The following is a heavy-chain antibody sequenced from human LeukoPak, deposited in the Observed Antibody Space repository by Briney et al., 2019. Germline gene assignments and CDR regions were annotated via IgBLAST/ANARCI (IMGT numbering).Heavy chain of an antibody. CDR2: IKQDGSEK. Sequence: PGGSLRLSCAASGFTFSSYWMSWVRQAPGKGLEWVANIKQDGSEKYYVDSVKGRFTISRDNAKNSLYLQMNSLRAEDTAVYYCAKDRSVVAAVYYYYGMDVWGQGTTVTVSS. J-gene: IGHJ6*02. V-gene: IGHV3-7*03. CDR1: GFTFSSYW. D-gene: IGHD2-15*01. CDR3: AKDRSVVAAVYYYYGMDV.